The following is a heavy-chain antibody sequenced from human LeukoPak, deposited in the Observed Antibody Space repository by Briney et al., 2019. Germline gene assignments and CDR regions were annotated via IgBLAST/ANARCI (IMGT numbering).Heavy chain of an antibody. CDR2: IGSTGSNT. D-gene: IGHD4-17*01. V-gene: IGHV3-23*01. Sequence: GGSLRLSCAASGFTFSSYAMSWVRQAPGKGQELVSTIGSTGSNTYYTDSVKGRFTISRDNSKNTLYLQINGLRADDTAVYYCAKSMSTVTTSPFWGQGTLVTVSS. CDR1: GFTFSSYA. CDR3: AKSMSTVTTSPF. J-gene: IGHJ4*02.